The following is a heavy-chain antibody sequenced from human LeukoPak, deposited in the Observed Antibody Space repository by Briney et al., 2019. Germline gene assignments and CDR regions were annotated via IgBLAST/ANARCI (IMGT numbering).Heavy chain of an antibody. CDR1: GFTFSTYT. J-gene: IGHJ4*02. D-gene: IGHD4-17*01. CDR3: ARDAYGDYYFDY. CDR2: ISYDGTNK. V-gene: IGHV3-30-3*01. Sequence: SGGSLRLSCAASGFTFSTYTMHWVRQAPGKGLEWVAVISYDGTNKYYAESVKGRFTISRDNSKNTLYLQMNSLRPEDTAVYYCARDAYGDYYFDYWGQGTLVTVSS.